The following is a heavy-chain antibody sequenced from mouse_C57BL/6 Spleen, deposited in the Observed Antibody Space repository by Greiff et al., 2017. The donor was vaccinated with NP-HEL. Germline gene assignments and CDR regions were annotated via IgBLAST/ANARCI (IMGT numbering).Heavy chain of an antibody. CDR3: ARFYYSNYWYFDV. V-gene: IGHV1-69*01. CDR2: IDPSDSYT. CDR1: GYTFTSYW. J-gene: IGHJ1*03. Sequence: VQLQQPGAELVMPGASVKLSCKASGYTFTSYWMHWVKQRPGQGLEWIGEIDPSDSYTNYNQKFKGKSTLTVDKSSSTAYMQLSSLTSEDSAVYYCARFYYSNYWYFDVWGTGTTVTVSS. D-gene: IGHD2-5*01.